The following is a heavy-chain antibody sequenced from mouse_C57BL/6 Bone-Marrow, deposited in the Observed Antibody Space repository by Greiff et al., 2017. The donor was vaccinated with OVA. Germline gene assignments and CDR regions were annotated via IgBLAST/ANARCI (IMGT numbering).Heavy chain of an antibody. CDR2: ISYSGST. CDR1: GYSITSGYD. D-gene: IGHD2-3*01. V-gene: IGHV3-1*01. CDR3: AREGDGYSLFAY. Sequence: VQLKESGPGMVKPSQSLSLTCTVTGYSITSGYDWHWIRHFPGNKLEWMGYISYSGSTNYNPSLKSRISITHDTSKNHFFLKLNSVTTEDTATYYCAREGDGYSLFAYWGQGTLVTVSA. J-gene: IGHJ3*01.